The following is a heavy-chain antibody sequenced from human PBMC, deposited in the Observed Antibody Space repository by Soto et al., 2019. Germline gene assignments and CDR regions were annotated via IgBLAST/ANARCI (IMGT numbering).Heavy chain of an antibody. CDR1: GFSLDTSGVG. CDR3: SHMESRVASYGLDV. V-gene: IGHV2-5*02. D-gene: IGHD3-3*01. CDR2: IHWDDDK. Sequence: QITLKESGPPLVKPTQTLTLTCTFSGFSLDTSGVGVAWIRQPPGKALEWLTLIHWDDDKRYSPSLRSRLTITKDTSENRVVLTMTNMDPVDTATYYCSHMESRVASYGLDVWGQGTTVTVSS. J-gene: IGHJ6*02.